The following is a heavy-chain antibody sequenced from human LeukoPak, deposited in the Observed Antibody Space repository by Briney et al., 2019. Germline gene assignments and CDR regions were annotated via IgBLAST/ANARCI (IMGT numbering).Heavy chain of an antibody. CDR3: ARDTGGSYYYFDY. CDR2: INPNSGGT. J-gene: IGHJ4*02. V-gene: IGHV1-2*02. D-gene: IGHD1-26*01. CDR1: GYTFTGYY. Sequence: ASVKVSCKASGYTFTGYYMHWVRQAPGQGLEWMGWINPNSGGTNYAQKFQGRVTMTRDTSISTAYMELSRLRSDDTAVYYCARDTGGSYYYFDYWGQGTLVTVSS.